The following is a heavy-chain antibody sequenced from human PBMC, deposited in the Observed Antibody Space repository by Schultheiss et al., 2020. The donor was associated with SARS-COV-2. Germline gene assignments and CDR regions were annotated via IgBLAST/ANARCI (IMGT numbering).Heavy chain of an antibody. V-gene: IGHV1-69*13. CDR3: ARVPDCSGGSRYLYYYYGMDV. CDR2: IIPIFGTA. J-gene: IGHJ6*02. CDR1: GGTFSAYA. Sequence: SVKVSCKVSGGTFSAYAFSWVRQAPGQGLEWMGGIIPIFGTANYAQKFQGRVTITADESTSTAYMELSSLRSEDTAVYYCARVPDCSGGSRYLYYYYGMDVWGQGTTVTVSS. D-gene: IGHD2-15*01.